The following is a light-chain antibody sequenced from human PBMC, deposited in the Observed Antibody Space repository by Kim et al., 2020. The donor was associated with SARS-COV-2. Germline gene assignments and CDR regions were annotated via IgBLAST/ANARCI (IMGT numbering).Light chain of an antibody. V-gene: IGKV1-8*01. CDR1: QGISSY. J-gene: IGKJ3*01. CDR3: QQYYSYPPGT. Sequence: AIRMTQSPSSLSASTRDRVTITCRASQGISSYLAWYQQKPGKAPKLLIYAASTLQSGVPSRFSGSGSGTDFTLTISCLQSEDFATYYCQQYYSYPPGTFGPGTKVDIK. CDR2: AAS.